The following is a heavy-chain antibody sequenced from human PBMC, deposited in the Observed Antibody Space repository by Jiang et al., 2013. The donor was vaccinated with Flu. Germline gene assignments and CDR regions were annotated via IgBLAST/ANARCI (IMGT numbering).Heavy chain of an antibody. V-gene: IGHV3-66*04. CDR2: IYSGGST. Sequence: VQLVESGGRLSSAWGSLRLSCAASGFTVSGNYMSWVRQAPGKGLEWVSVIYSGGSTYYADSVKGRFTISRDNSQNTLYLQMNSLRAEDTAVYYCARRYCSSTSCCIDYVGPGNPGPPSP. CDR3: ARRYCSSTSCCIDY. J-gene: IGHJ4*02. D-gene: IGHD2-2*01. CDR1: GFTVSGNY.